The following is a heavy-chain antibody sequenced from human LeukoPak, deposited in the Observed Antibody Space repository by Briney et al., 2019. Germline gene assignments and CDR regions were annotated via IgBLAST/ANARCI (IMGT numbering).Heavy chain of an antibody. D-gene: IGHD3-22*01. CDR2: LTSDGSKK. V-gene: IGHV3-30*18. CDR3: AKGYDSTFYGLDV. Sequence: QPGGSLRLSCAASGFTFSSYGMHWVRQAPGQGLEWVALLTSDGSKKYSADSVKGRFIISRDNSKNTLYLQMNSLRVEDTAVYYCAKGYDSTFYGLDVWGQGTTVTVSS. CDR1: GFTFSSYG. J-gene: IGHJ6*02.